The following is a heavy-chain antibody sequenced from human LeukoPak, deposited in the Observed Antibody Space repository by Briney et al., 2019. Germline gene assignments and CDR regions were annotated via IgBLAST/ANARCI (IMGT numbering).Heavy chain of an antibody. CDR2: ISGSTGNT. D-gene: IGHD2-15*01. Sequence: GASVKVSCKASGYIFTTYGISWVRQAPGQGPEWMGWISGSTGNTLYAKTVQGRVTLTTDTSTSTAYMELRSLRSDDTAVYYCARVGRDCSDFYCYWEDWFDPWGQGTLVIVSS. CDR3: ARVGRDCSDFYCYWEDWFDP. V-gene: IGHV1-18*01. J-gene: IGHJ5*02. CDR1: GYIFTTYG.